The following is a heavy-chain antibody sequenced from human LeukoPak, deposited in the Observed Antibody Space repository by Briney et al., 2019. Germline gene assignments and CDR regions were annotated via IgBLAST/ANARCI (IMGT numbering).Heavy chain of an antibody. D-gene: IGHD5-18*01. Sequence: ASVTVSFRASGYTFTRYYMHWVRPAPGQGVEWVGVINHGGGSTSYAQKFHGKDTMTKHTTTSTVHTELTSLRSEDTADYYCARDLQPWTQYHFDYWVQATLVTVPS. V-gene: IGHV1-46*01. CDR3: ARDLQPWTQYHFDY. CDR1: GYTFTRYY. CDR2: INHGGGST. J-gene: IGHJ4*02.